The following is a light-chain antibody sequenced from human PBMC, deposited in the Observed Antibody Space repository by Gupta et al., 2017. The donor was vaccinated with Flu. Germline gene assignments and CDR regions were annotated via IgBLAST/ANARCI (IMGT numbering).Light chain of an antibody. Sequence: EIVLTQSPGTLSLSPGERATLSCRASQSVSSSYLAWYQQKPGQAPRLLIYGASSRATGSPDRFSGSGSGTDFTLTSSRREPEDFAVYYWQQDGSSRTFGQGTKVEIK. J-gene: IGKJ1*01. CDR1: QSVSSSY. V-gene: IGKV3-20*01. CDR3: QQDGSSRT. CDR2: GAS.